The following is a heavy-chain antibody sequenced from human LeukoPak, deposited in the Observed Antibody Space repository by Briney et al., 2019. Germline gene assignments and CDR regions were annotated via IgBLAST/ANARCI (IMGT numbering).Heavy chain of an antibody. J-gene: IGHJ4*02. CDR1: GFTFSSYE. D-gene: IGHD1-1*01. CDR2: ISSSSSYI. V-gene: IGHV3-21*05. CDR3: ARDLGRGNLDY. Sequence: GGSLRLSCAASGFTFSSYEMNWVRQAPGKGLEWVSYISSSSSYIYYADSVKGRFTISRDNAKNSLYLQMNSLRAEDTAVYYCARDLGRGNLDYWGQGTLVTVSS.